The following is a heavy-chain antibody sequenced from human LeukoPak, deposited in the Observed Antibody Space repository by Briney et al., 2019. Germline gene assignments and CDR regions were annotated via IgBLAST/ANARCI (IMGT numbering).Heavy chain of an antibody. V-gene: IGHV1-18*04. J-gene: IGHJ4*02. D-gene: IGHD3-9*01. CDR1: GYTFTSYY. Sequence: ASVKVSCKASGYTFTSYYMHWVRQAPGQGLEWMGWISAYNGNTNYAQKLQGRVTMTTDTSTSTAYMELRSLSSDDTAVYYCARDYYDILTGSLLNDYWGQGTLVTVSS. CDR2: ISAYNGNT. CDR3: ARDYYDILTGSLLNDY.